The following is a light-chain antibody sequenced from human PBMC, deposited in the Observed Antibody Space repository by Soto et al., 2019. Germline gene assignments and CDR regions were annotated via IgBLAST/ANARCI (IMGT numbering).Light chain of an antibody. V-gene: IGKV3-15*01. CDR2: GAS. CDR1: QSVDIS. Sequence: IVVTQSPATLSVSPGAIVTLSCRASQSVDISLAWYQQKPGQAPRLLIYGASTRATDMTGTFSGRGSGTELTLTISSLRPEDFAVYYCQQYRSWPRTVGPGTKVDI. CDR3: QQYRSWPRT. J-gene: IGKJ1*01.